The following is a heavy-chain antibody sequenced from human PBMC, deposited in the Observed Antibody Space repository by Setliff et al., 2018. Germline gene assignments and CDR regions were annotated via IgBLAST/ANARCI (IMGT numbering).Heavy chain of an antibody. CDR1: GYTFIYYY. V-gene: IGHV1-46*03. D-gene: IGHD6-19*01. CDR2: IHPSGGGT. CDR3: ARVYLAGSGWDKANALDI. Sequence: GASVKVSCKASGYTFIYYYIHWVRQAPGQGLEWMGLIHPSGGGTIYERKFQGRVTMARETSTSTVYMELSGLRSEDTAVYYCARVYLAGSGWDKANALDIWGQGTMVTVSS. J-gene: IGHJ3*02.